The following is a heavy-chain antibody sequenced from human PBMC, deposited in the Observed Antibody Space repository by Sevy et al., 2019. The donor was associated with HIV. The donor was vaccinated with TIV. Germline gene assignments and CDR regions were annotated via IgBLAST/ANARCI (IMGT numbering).Heavy chain of an antibody. Sequence: GGSLRLSCAASGFTFSNYAMNWVRQTPGKGLEWVSSISGSGDNTYYAQSVKGRFTISRDNSKNTLSLQMHSLRVEDTAVYYCAKDRAVLVGDAFDLWGQGTMVTVSS. CDR2: ISGSGDNT. J-gene: IGHJ3*01. CDR1: GFTFSNYA. D-gene: IGHD2-15*01. V-gene: IGHV3-23*01. CDR3: AKDRAVLVGDAFDL.